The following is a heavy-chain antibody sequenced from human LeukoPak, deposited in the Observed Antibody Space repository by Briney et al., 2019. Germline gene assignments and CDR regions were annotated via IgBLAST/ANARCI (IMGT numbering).Heavy chain of an antibody. Sequence: GGSLRLSCAASGFTFSNFAMNWVRQAPGKGLEWVSAISASADRTYFADSVKGRFTISRDNSKNTLYLQMNSLRAEDTAVYYCAKGGGWLYYFDYWGQGTLVTVSS. CDR1: GFTFSNFA. J-gene: IGHJ4*02. CDR3: AKGGGWLYYFDY. D-gene: IGHD6-19*01. CDR2: ISASADRT. V-gene: IGHV3-23*01.